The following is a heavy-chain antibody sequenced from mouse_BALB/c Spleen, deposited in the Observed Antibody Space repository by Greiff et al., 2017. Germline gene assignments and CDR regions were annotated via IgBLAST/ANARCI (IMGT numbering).Heavy chain of an antibody. Sequence: EVQLQQSGGGLVKPGGSLKLSCAASGFTFSSYAMSWVRQTPEKRLEWVASISSGGSTYYPDSVKGRFTISRDNARNILYLQMSSLRSEDTAMYYCARGRGLLLSYFDVWGAGTTVTVSS. D-gene: IGHD1-1*01. J-gene: IGHJ1*01. V-gene: IGHV5-6-5*01. CDR2: ISSGGST. CDR1: GFTFSSYA. CDR3: ARGRGLLLSYFDV.